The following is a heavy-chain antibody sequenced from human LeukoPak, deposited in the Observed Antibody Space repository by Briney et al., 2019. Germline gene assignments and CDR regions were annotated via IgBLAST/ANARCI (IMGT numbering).Heavy chain of an antibody. CDR3: ARQGPTVTTSYYY. J-gene: IGHJ4*02. D-gene: IGHD4-17*01. CDR2: IDPSDSYT. CDR1: GYSFTSYW. V-gene: IGHV5-10-1*01. Sequence: GESLKISCKCSGYSFTSYWISWVRQMPGKGLEWMGRIDPSDSYTNYSPSFQGHVTISADKSISTAYQQWSSLKASDTAMYYCARQGPTVTTSYYYWGPGTLVTVSS.